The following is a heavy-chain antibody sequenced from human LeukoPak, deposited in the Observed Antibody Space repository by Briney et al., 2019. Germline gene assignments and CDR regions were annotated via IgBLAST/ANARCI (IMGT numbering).Heavy chain of an antibody. CDR1: GFTFSSYE. D-gene: IGHD6-19*01. J-gene: IGHJ4*02. CDR2: ISSSGSTI. V-gene: IGHV3-48*03. CDR3: ARDRGYSSGWFDY. Sequence: GGSLRLSCAASGFTFSSYEMNWVRQAPGKGLEWVSYISSSGSTIYYADSVKGRFTISRDNAKNSLYLQMNSLRAEDTAVYYCARDRGYSSGWFDYWGQGTLVTVSS.